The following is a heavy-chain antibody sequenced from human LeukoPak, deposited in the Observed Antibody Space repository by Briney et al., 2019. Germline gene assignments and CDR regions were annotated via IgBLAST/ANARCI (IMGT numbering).Heavy chain of an antibody. V-gene: IGHV3-23*01. CDR1: GFTFSTYA. CDR3: AKDLRLRDPPGEQQLVREN. J-gene: IGHJ4*02. Sequence: GGSLRLSCAASGFTFSTYAMSWVRQAPGKGLEWVSTISGSGANTYYADSVRGRFTISRDNSKNTLYLHMNSLRAEDTAVYYCAKDLRLRDPPGEQQLVRENWGQGTLVTVSS. D-gene: IGHD6-13*01. CDR2: ISGSGANT.